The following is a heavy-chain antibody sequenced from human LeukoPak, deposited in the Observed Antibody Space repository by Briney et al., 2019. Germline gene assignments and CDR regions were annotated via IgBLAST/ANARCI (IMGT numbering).Heavy chain of an antibody. Sequence: GGSLRLSCAASGFTFSSYWMSWVRQAPGKGLEWVANIKQDGSEKYYVDSVEGRFTISRDNAKNSLYLQMNSLRAEDTAVYYCARDLADSSGWYVTSCYFDYWGQGTLVTVSS. CDR2: IKQDGSEK. CDR3: ARDLADSSGWYVTSCYFDY. J-gene: IGHJ4*02. CDR1: GFTFSSYW. V-gene: IGHV3-7*01. D-gene: IGHD6-19*01.